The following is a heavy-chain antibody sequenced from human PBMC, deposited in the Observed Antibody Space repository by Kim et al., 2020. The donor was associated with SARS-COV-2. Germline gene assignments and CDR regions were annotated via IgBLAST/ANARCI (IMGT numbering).Heavy chain of an antibody. CDR3: ARESEYYDFWSGYYTYYFDY. D-gene: IGHD3-3*01. J-gene: IGHJ4*02. CDR2: ISAYNGNT. V-gene: IGHV1-18*04. CDR1: GYTFTSYG. Sequence: ASVKVSCKASGYTFTSYGISWVRQAPGQGLEWMGWISAYNGNTNYAQKLQGRVTMTTDTSTSTAYMELRSLRSDDTAVYYCARESEYYDFWSGYYTYYFDYWGQGTLVTVSS.